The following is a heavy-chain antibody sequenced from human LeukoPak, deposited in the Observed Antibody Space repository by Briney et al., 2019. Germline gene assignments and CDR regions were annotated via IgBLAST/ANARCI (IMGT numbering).Heavy chain of an antibody. CDR3: ARPLGAAAGLFDY. D-gene: IGHD6-13*01. CDR2: IYYSGST. J-gene: IGHJ4*02. V-gene: IGHV4-39*01. CDR1: GGSISSSSYY. Sequence: PSETLSLTCTVSGGSISSSSYYLGWIRQPPGKGLEWIGSIYYSGSTYYNPSLKSRVTISVDTSKNQFSLKLSSVTAADTAVYYCARPLGAAAGLFDYWGQGTLVTVSS.